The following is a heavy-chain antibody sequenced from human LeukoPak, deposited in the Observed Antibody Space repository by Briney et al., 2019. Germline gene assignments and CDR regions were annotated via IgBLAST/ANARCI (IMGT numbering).Heavy chain of an antibody. V-gene: IGHV4-39*01. CDR2: IYYSGST. CDR1: GGSISSSSYY. CDR3: ARRLRRRLLPARIDY. Sequence: SETLSLTCTVSGGSISSSSYYWGWVRQPPGKGLEWIGSIYYSGSTYYNPSLKSRVTISLDTSKNQFSLKLSSVTAADTAIYYCARRLRRRLLPARIDYWGQGTLVTVSS. D-gene: IGHD2-15*01. J-gene: IGHJ4*02.